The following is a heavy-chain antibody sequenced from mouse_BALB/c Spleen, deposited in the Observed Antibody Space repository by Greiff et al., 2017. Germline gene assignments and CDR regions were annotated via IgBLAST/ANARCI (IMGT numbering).Heavy chain of an antibody. Sequence: EVKVVESGGGLVKPGGSLKLSCAASGFTFSSYAMSWVRQSPEKRLEWVAEISSGGSYTYYPDTVTGRFTISRDNAKNTLYLEMSSLRSEDTAMYYFSMPPPTSTDWYFDVWGTGTTVTVSS. CDR3: SMPPPTSTDWYFDV. V-gene: IGHV5-9-4*01. D-gene: IGHD1-2*01. J-gene: IGHJ1*03. CDR2: ISSGGSYT. CDR1: GFTFSSYA.